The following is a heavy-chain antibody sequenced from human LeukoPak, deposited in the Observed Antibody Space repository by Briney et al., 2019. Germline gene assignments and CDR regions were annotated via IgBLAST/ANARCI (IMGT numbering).Heavy chain of an antibody. CDR2: IYYSGST. CDR3: ARDGYSSSWYGGDYYYGMDV. CDR1: GGSISSYY. D-gene: IGHD6-13*01. V-gene: IGHV4-59*08. Sequence: PSETLSLTCTVSGGSISSYYWSWIRQPPGKGLEWIGYIYYSGSTNYNPSLKSRVTMSVDTSKNQFSLKLSSVTAADTAVYYCARDGYSSSWYGGDYYYGMDVWGQGTTVTVSS. J-gene: IGHJ6*02.